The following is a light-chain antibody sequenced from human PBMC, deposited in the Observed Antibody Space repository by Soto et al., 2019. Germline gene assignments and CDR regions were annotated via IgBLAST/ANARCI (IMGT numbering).Light chain of an antibody. CDR3: QQYDNWPPWT. CDR1: QSVGSN. CDR2: GAS. V-gene: IGKV3-15*01. J-gene: IGKJ1*01. Sequence: EIVLTQSPATLSLSPGERATLSCRASQSVGSNLAWYQQKPGQAPRLLIYGASTRATAIPARFSGSGSGTEFTLTISSLQSEDFAVYYCQQYDNWPPWTFGQGTNVDI.